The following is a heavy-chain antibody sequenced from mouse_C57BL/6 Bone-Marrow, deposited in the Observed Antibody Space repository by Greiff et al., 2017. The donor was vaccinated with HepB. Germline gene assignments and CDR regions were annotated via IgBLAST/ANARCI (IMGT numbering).Heavy chain of an antibody. CDR2: ISDGGSYT. V-gene: IGHV5-4*01. J-gene: IGHJ3*01. Sequence: DVKLVESGGGLVKPGGSLKLSCAASGFTFSSYAMSWVRQTPEKRLEWVATISDGGSYTYYPDNVKGRFTISRDNAKNNLYLQMSHLKSEDTAMYYCARDDYSNSFAYWGQGTLVTVSA. D-gene: IGHD2-5*01. CDR1: GFTFSSYA. CDR3: ARDDYSNSFAY.